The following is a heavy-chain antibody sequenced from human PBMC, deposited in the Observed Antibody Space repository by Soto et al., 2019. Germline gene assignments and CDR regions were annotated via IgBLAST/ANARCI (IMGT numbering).Heavy chain of an antibody. CDR3: AREGYSSSSGSRGNWFEP. V-gene: IGHV1-8*01. Sequence: ASVKVSCKASGYTFASYDINWVRQATGQGLEWMGWMSPNSANTGYAQKFQGRVTMTRNTSISTAYMELSSLRSEDTAVYYCAREGYSSSSGSRGNWFEPWGQGTMVTVSS. D-gene: IGHD6-6*01. J-gene: IGHJ5*02. CDR2: MSPNSANT. CDR1: GYTFASYD.